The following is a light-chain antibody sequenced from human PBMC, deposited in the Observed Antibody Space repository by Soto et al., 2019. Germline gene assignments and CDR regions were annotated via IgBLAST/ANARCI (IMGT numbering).Light chain of an antibody. CDR2: DAS. J-gene: IGKJ1*01. Sequence: DIQMTQSPSTRSASLADRFTITCRASQSISSWLAWYQQKPGKAPKLLIYDASSLESGVPSRFSGSGSGTEFTLTISSLQPDDFATYYCQQYNSYSWTFGQGTKVDNK. V-gene: IGKV1-5*01. CDR3: QQYNSYSWT. CDR1: QSISSW.